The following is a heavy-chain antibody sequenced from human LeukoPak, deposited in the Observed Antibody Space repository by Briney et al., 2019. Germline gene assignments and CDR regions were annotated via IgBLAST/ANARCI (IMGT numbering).Heavy chain of an antibody. CDR3: ARDIVVVPAADHDDY. CDR1: GYTFTGYY. J-gene: IGHJ4*02. D-gene: IGHD2-2*01. V-gene: IGHV1-2*02. Sequence: GASVKVSCKASGYTFTGYYMHWVRQAPGQGLEWMGWINPNSGGTNYAQKFQGRVTMTRDTSISTAYMELSRLRSDDTAVYYCARDIVVVPAADHDDYWGQGTLVTVSS. CDR2: INPNSGGT.